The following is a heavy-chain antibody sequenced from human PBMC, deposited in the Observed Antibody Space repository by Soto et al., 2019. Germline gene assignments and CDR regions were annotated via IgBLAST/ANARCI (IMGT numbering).Heavy chain of an antibody. J-gene: IGHJ4*02. V-gene: IGHV3-23*01. CDR1: GFTFSSYA. CDR3: AKDTVYYYDSSGYYYSY. Sequence: GGSLRLSCAASGFTFSSYAMSWVRQAPGKGLEWVSAISGSGGSTYYADSVKGRFTISRDNSKNTLYLQMNSLRAEDTAVYYCAKDTVYYYDSSGYYYSYWGQGTLVTVSS. D-gene: IGHD3-22*01. CDR2: ISGSGGST.